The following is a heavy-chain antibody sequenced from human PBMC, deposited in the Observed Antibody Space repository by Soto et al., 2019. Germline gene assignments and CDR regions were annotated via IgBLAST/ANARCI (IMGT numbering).Heavy chain of an antibody. CDR2: MNPSGGST. CDR1: GYTFTSYY. CDR3: VSSGLCSDY. D-gene: IGHD6-19*01. J-gene: IGHJ4*02. Sequence: ASVKVSCKASGYTFTSYYMHWVGQASGQGLEWMGIMNPSGGSTSSVQKFQGRVTITRDTSTSTVYMELSSLRSEDTAVYYCVSSGLCSDYWGQGTLVTVSS. V-gene: IGHV1-46*01.